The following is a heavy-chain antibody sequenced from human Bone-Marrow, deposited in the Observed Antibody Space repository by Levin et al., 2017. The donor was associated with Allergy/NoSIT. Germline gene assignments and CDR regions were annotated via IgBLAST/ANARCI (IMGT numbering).Heavy chain of an antibody. CDR1: GFTFSSYA. CDR3: AKAKNIVVVVAATDY. V-gene: IGHV3-23*01. D-gene: IGHD2-15*01. CDR2: ISGSGGST. Sequence: GESLKISCAASGFTFSSYAMSWVRQAPGKGLEWVSAISGSGGSTYYADSVKGRFTISRDNSKNTLYLQMNSLRAEDTAVYYCAKAKNIVVVVAATDYWGQGTLVTVSS. J-gene: IGHJ4*02.